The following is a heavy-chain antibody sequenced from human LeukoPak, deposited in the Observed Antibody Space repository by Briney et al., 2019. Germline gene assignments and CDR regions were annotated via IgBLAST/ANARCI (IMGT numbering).Heavy chain of an antibody. J-gene: IGHJ4*02. CDR3: ARRVVSSGGYLNYFDY. V-gene: IGHV4-59*08. Sequence: SGTLSLTCTVSGGSISSYYWSWIRQPPGKGLEWIGYISYSGSTNYNPSLKSRVSISVDTSKNQFSLKLSSVTAADTAVYYCARRVVSSGGYLNYFDYWGQGTLVTVSS. CDR2: ISYSGST. CDR1: GGSISSYY. D-gene: IGHD2-15*01.